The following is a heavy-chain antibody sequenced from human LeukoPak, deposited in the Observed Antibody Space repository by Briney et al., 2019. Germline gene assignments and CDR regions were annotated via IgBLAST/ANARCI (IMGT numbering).Heavy chain of an antibody. CDR3: ARFRYSYAHPRYYYYGMDV. J-gene: IGHJ6*02. V-gene: IGHV1-69*04. CDR2: IIPILGIA. D-gene: IGHD5-18*01. CDR1: GGTLSSYA. Sequence: SVEVSCKASGGTLSSYAISWVRQAPRQGLEWMGRIIPILGIANYAQKFQGRVTITADKSTSTAYMELSSLGSEDTAVYYCARFRYSYAHPRYYYYGMDVWGQGTTVTVSS.